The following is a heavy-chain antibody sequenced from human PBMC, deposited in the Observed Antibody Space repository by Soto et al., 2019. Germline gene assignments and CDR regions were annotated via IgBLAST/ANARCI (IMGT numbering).Heavy chain of an antibody. CDR2: IYSTGNT. V-gene: IGHV4-4*08. CDR3: RRSSRYSTDV. CDR1: GGSISSYY. D-gene: IGHD6-13*01. Sequence: PSETLSLTCTVSGGSISSYYWSWIRQPPGKGLEWIGSIYSTGNTYYSPSLNSQVTISVDTSKNQFSLNVISVTAADTAVYYCRRSSRYSTDVWGQGTTVTVSS. J-gene: IGHJ6*02.